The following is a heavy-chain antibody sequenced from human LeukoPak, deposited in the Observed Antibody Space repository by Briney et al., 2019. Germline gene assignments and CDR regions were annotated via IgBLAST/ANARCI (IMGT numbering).Heavy chain of an antibody. Sequence: GGSLRLSCAASGFTFSSYGMHWVRQAPGKGLEWVAVISYDGSNKYYADSVKGRFTISRDNSKNTLYLQMNSPRAEDTAVYYCAKEQSLRFLEWLPTNYYYYGMDVWGQGTTVTVSS. CDR2: ISYDGSNK. J-gene: IGHJ6*02. CDR3: AKEQSLRFLEWLPTNYYYYGMDV. CDR1: GFTFSSYG. D-gene: IGHD3-3*01. V-gene: IGHV3-30*18.